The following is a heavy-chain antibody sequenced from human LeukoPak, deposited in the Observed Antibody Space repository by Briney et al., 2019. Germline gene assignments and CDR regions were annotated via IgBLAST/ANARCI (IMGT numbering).Heavy chain of an antibody. CDR3: ARDHYDILTGYYSFDY. V-gene: IGHV4-4*07. J-gene: IGHJ4*02. Sequence: PSETLSLTCSVSGGSTSSYYWGWIRQPAGMGLEWIGRIYNTGNTDYNPSLKSRVTMSVDTSKNQFSLKLSSVTAADTAVYYCARDHYDILTGYYSFDYWGQGTLVTVSS. CDR1: GGSTSSYY. CDR2: IYNTGNT. D-gene: IGHD3-9*01.